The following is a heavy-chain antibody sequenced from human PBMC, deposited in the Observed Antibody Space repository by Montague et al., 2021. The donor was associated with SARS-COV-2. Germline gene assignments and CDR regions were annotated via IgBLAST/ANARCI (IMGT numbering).Heavy chain of an antibody. J-gene: IGHJ6*02. V-gene: IGHV3-13*01. CDR3: ARANYCDSSGYKSYYYGMDV. CDR1: GFTFSSYD. CDR2: IGTAGDT. D-gene: IGHD3-22*01. Sequence: SLRLSCAASGFTFSSYDLHWVRQATGKGLEWVSAIGTAGDTYYPGSVKGRFTISRENAKNSLYLQMNSLRAGDTAVYYCARANYCDSSGYKSYYYGMDVWGQGTTVTVSS.